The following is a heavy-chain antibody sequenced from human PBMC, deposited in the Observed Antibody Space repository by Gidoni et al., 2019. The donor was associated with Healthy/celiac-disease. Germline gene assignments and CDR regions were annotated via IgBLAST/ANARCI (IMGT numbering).Heavy chain of an antibody. D-gene: IGHD3-3*01. CDR2: ISGSGGST. CDR3: ATLTIFGVVPFDY. J-gene: IGHJ4*02. Sequence: EVQLLESGGGFVQPWGSLILSCAASGFPFSSYAMSWVRQAPGKGLEWVSAISGSGGSTYYADSVKGRFTISRDNSKNTLYLQMNSLRAEDTTVYYCATLTIFGVVPFDYWGQGTLVTVSS. V-gene: IGHV3-23*01. CDR1: GFPFSSYA.